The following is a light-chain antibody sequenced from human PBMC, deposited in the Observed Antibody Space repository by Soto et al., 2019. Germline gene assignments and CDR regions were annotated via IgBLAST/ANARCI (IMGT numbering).Light chain of an antibody. Sequence: QSVLTQPPSVSGTPGQRVAISCSGSSSNIASNSVNWYQQLPTAAPKLLIYTNNRRPSEVPDRFSASKSGTSASLAISGLQSEDEAHYYCAVWDDNLNAVAFGGGTKLTVL. V-gene: IGLV1-44*01. J-gene: IGLJ2*01. CDR3: AVWDDNLNAVA. CDR2: TNN. CDR1: SSNIASNS.